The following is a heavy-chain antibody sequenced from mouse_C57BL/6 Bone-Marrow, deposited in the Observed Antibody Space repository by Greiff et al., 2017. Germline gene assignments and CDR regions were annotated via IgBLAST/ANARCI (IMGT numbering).Heavy chain of an antibody. CDR1: GYTFTSYW. CDR3: ARRGSSPDGFAY. CDR2: IYPGSGST. J-gene: IGHJ3*01. V-gene: IGHV1-55*01. D-gene: IGHD1-1*01. Sequence: QVQLQQPGAELVKPGASVKMSCKASGYTFTSYWITWVKQRPGQGLEWIGDIYPGSGSTNYNEKFKSKATLTVDTSSSTAYMQLSSLTSEDSAVEYCARRGSSPDGFAYWGQGTLVTVSA.